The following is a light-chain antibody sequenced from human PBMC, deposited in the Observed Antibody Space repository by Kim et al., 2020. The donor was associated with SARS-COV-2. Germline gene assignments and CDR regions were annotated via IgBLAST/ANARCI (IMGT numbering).Light chain of an antibody. CDR2: YDS. J-gene: IGLJ2*01. V-gene: IGLV3-21*04. CDR1: HIEINR. CDR3: QVWDSSSDHVV. Sequence: PGKTATITCGGNHIEINRLHVYQHQPCQAPFLVIYYDSDRPSGIPEPFSGSNSRNTATLTISRVEAGDEADYYCQVWDSSSDHVVFGGGTQLTVL.